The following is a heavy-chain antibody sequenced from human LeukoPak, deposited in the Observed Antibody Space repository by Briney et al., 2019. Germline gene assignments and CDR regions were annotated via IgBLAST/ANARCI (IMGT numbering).Heavy chain of an antibody. CDR3: AKNGGSQCYSHLDY. D-gene: IGHD2-15*01. V-gene: IGHV3-23*01. CDR2: TSGSGGST. J-gene: IGHJ4*02. Sequence: GGSLRLSCAASGFTLSSYGMTWVRQAPGKGLEWISGTSGSGGSTYYANSVKGRFTNSRDNSKNTLYLEMNSLRAEDTAVYYCAKNGGSQCYSHLDYWGRGSLVTVSS. CDR1: GFTLSSYG.